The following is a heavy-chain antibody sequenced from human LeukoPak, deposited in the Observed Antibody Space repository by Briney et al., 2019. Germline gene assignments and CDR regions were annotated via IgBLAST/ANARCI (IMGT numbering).Heavy chain of an antibody. D-gene: IGHD3-10*01. J-gene: IGHJ3*02. CDR1: GGSISSSSYY. CDR2: IYYSGST. CDR3: ARRRVPIRITMVRGVFDAFDI. Sequence: SETLSLTCTVSGGSISSSSYYWGWIRQPPGKGLEWIGSIYYSGSTYYNPSLKSRVTISVDTSKNQFSLKLSSVTAADTAVYYCARRRVPIRITMVRGVFDAFDIWGQGTMVTVSS. V-gene: IGHV4-39*07.